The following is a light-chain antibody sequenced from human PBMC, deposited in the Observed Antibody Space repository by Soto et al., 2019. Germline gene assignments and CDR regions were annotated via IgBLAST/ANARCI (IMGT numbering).Light chain of an antibody. V-gene: IGLV2-23*01. CDR1: SSDIGKYNL. Sequence: QSALTQPASVSGSPGQSITISCTGTSSDIGKYNLVSWYQQHSGKAPTLLIYEGSTRPSGVSSRFSGSKSGNTASLTISGLQAEDEADYYCYSYAGRSIPWVFGGGTKLTVL. J-gene: IGLJ3*02. CDR2: EGS. CDR3: YSYAGRSIPWV.